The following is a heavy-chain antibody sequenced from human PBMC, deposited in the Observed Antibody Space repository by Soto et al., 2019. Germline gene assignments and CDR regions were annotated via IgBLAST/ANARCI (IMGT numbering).Heavy chain of an antibody. D-gene: IGHD1-20*01. CDR1: GFTFSSYP. V-gene: IGHV3-23*01. CDR3: ANGMNWFDP. Sequence: PGGPRRLSCPAPGFTFSSYPRTWVRQAPGKGLEWVSAISGSGGSTYYADSVKGRFTISRDNSKNTLYLQMNSLRAEDTAVYYCANGMNWFDPWGQGTLVTVSS. J-gene: IGHJ5*02. CDR2: ISGSGGST.